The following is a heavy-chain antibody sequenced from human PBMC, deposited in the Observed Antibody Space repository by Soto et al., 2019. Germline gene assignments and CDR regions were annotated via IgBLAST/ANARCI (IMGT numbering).Heavy chain of an antibody. CDR2: IIPIFGTA. J-gene: IGHJ1*01. V-gene: IGHV1-69*13. Sequence: AVKVSFKASRGTFINNARLSVLQPLLKWLDWMGGIIPIFGTANFAQNCQGRVKITADESTSTAYMEMRNLGSEDTAVYFLGRFPTDYGDYPFFQHWGQGTLVTVSS. CDR3: GRFPTDYGDYPFFQH. D-gene: IGHD4-17*01. CDR1: RGTFINNA.